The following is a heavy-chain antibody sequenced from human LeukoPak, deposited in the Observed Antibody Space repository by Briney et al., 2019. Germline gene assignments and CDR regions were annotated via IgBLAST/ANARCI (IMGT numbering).Heavy chain of an antibody. D-gene: IGHD3-22*01. CDR3: AKPGYYYDSSGYLDY. Sequence: GGSLRLSCAASGFTFSSYAMSWVRQAPGKGLEWVSAISGSGGSTYYADSVKGRFTISRDNSKNTLYLQMNSLRAEDTAVYYCAKPGYYYDSSGYLDYWGQGTLVTVSS. V-gene: IGHV3-23*01. J-gene: IGHJ4*02. CDR2: ISGSGGST. CDR1: GFTFSSYA.